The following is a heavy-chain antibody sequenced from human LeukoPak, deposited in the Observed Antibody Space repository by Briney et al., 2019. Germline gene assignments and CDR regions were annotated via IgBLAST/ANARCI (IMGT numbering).Heavy chain of an antibody. J-gene: IGHJ5*02. Sequence: SETLSLTCAVYGGSFSGYYWSWIRQPPGKGLEWMGEINHSGSTNYNPSLKSRVTISVDTSKNQFSLKLSSVTAADAAVYYCARGISLFDPWGQGTLVTVSS. CDR3: ARGISLFDP. D-gene: IGHD2-15*01. CDR2: INHSGST. V-gene: IGHV4-34*01. CDR1: GGSFSGYY.